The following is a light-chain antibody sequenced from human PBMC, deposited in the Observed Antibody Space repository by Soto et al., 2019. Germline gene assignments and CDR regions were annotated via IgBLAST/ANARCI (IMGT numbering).Light chain of an antibody. CDR1: QDIKNE. CDR3: LQDHNYPRT. J-gene: IGKJ1*01. Sequence: AIQMTQSPSSLSASAGDRVTITCRASQDIKNELGWYQQKPGKAPNVLIYAASTLLSGVPSRFSGAGSGTDFTLTISSLQPEDFATYYCLQDHNYPRTFGQGTRVEIK. CDR2: AAS. V-gene: IGKV1-6*01.